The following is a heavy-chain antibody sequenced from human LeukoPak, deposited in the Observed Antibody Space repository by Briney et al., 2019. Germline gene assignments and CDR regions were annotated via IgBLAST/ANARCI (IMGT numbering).Heavy chain of an antibody. J-gene: IGHJ5*02. CDR3: ARVINTGWRQNDR. CDR1: GGSFSGYY. D-gene: IGHD6-19*01. CDR2: INHSGST. V-gene: IGHV4-34*01. Sequence: SETLSLTCAVYGGSFSGYYWSWIRQPPGKGLEWIGEINHSGSTNYNPPLKSRVTISADSSKNQFSLKLTSMTAADTAVYYCARVINTGWRQNDRWGQGTLVTVSS.